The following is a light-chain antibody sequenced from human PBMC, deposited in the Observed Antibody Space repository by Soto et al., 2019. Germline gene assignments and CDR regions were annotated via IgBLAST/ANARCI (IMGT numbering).Light chain of an antibody. Sequence: QSVLRQPPSSSVSPGQSVTISCTGTSSDIGAYIYVSWYQQHPGKAPKLMISEVSRRPSGVPERFSGSKSGNTASLTVSGLQADDEAHYYCSSYAGSNNFVFGTGTKV. CDR3: SSYAGSNNFV. V-gene: IGLV2-8*01. CDR2: EVS. CDR1: SSDIGAYIY. J-gene: IGLJ1*01.